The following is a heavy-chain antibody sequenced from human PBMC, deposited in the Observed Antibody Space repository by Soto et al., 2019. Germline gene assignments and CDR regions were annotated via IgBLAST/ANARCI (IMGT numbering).Heavy chain of an antibody. CDR2: IYSGGST. J-gene: IGHJ4*02. V-gene: IGHV3-66*01. Sequence: SLRLSCAASGFTVSSNYMSWVRQAPGKGLEWVSVIYSGGSTYYADSVKGRFTISRDNSKNTLYLQMNSLRAEDTAVYYCAREQDYGDYFDYWGQGTLVTVSS. CDR3: AREQDYGDYFDY. CDR1: GFTVSSNY. D-gene: IGHD4-17*01.